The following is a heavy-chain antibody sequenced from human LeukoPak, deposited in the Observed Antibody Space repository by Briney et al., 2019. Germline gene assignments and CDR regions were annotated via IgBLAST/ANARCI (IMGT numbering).Heavy chain of an antibody. J-gene: IGHJ4*02. V-gene: IGHV4-39*01. CDR3: ARHSVPLSNRPFDY. Sequence: PSETLSLTCTVSGGSISSSNYYWGWIRQPPGKGLEWIGSIYYSGSTPRGNTYYNPSLQSRVTISLDTSRNQFSLKLSSLTAADTAVYYCARHSVPLSNRPFDYWGQGTLVTVSS. D-gene: IGHD2/OR15-2a*01. CDR2: IYYSGSTPRGNT. CDR1: GGSISSSNYY.